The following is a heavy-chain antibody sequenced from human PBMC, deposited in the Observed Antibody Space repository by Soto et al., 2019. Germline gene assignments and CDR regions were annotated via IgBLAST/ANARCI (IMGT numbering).Heavy chain of an antibody. CDR2: IYHSGST. J-gene: IGHJ6*02. CDR1: GGSISSSNW. Sequence: KTSETLSLTCAVSGGSISSSNWWSWVRQPPGKGLEWIGEIYHSGSTNYNPSLKSRVTISVDKSKNQFSLKLSSVTAADTAVYYCARGCTIGVCSSLYYYYYGMDVWGQGTTVTVSS. CDR3: ARGCTIGVCSSLYYYYYGMDV. V-gene: IGHV4-4*02. D-gene: IGHD2-8*01.